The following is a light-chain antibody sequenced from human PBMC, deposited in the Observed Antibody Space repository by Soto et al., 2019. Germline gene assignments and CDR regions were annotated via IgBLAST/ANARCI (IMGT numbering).Light chain of an antibody. CDR3: LHPNIDSGT. CDR2: DAS. V-gene: IGKV1-5*03. J-gene: IGKJ1*01. CDR1: QTIGSW. Sequence: QTTQYNSTLAGYKGSRVTTAGRASQTIGSWLAWYQQKPGKAPKLLIYDASTLKSGVPSRFSGSGSGTEFTLTIISLQPDDFATYYCLHPNIDSGTVGQGTKVDIK.